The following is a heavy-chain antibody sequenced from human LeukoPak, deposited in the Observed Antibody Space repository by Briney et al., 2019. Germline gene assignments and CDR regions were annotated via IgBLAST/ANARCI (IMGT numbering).Heavy chain of an antibody. CDR1: GGSISSYY. J-gene: IGHJ3*02. CDR3: ARDLSAAFDI. V-gene: IGHV4-59*01. CDR2: IYYSGST. Sequence: SETLSLTCTVSGGSISSYYWSWIRQPPGKGLEWIGHIYYSGSTNYNPSLKSRVTISVDTSKNQFSLKLSSVTAADTAVYYCARDLSAAFDIWGQGTMVTVSS.